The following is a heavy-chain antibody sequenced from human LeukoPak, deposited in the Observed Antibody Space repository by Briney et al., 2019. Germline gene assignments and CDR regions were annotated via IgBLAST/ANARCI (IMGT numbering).Heavy chain of an antibody. V-gene: IGHV1-58*02. D-gene: IGHD3-10*01. CDR3: AAACWRYYGSGSYYTPLEYGMDV. CDR2: IVVGSGNT. J-gene: IGHJ6*02. CDR1: GFTFTSSA. Sequence: SVKVSCKASGFTFTSSAMQWVRQARGQRLEWIGWIVVGSGNTNYAQKFQERVTITRDMSTSTAYMELSSLRSEDTAGYYCAAACWRYYGSGSYYTPLEYGMDVWGQGTTVTVSS.